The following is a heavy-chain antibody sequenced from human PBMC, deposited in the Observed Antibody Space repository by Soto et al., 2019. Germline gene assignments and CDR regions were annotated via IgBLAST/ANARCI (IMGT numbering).Heavy chain of an antibody. D-gene: IGHD6-6*01. V-gene: IGHV1-18*01. Sequence: ASVKVSCKASGYTFTNYGISWVRQAPGQGLEWMGWISAYNGNTDYAQKFQGRVTMTADTSTSTAYMELRSLRSDDTAVYWCARDRSSSSLWGQGTLVTVSS. CDR2: ISAYNGNT. CDR3: ARDRSSSSL. J-gene: IGHJ4*02. CDR1: GYTFTNYG.